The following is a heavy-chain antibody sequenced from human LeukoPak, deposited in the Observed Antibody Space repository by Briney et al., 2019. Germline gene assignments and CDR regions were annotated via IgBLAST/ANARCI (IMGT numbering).Heavy chain of an antibody. V-gene: IGHV4-59*01. J-gene: IGHJ4*02. D-gene: IGHD6-25*01. Sequence: PSETLSLTCAVYGGSFSGYYWSWIRQPPGKGLEWIGYIYYSGSTNYNPSLKSRVTISVDTSKNQFSLKLSSVTAADTAVYYCARTQDAATFDYWGQGTLVTVSS. CDR2: IYYSGST. CDR3: ARTQDAATFDY. CDR1: GGSFSGYY.